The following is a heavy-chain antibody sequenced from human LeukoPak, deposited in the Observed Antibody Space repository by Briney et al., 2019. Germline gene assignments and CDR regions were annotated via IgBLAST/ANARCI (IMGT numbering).Heavy chain of an antibody. CDR1: GYTFTSYG. CDR2: IIPIFGTA. CDR3: ARDRGPLNWNYVYGTGGLLSNWFDP. J-gene: IGHJ5*02. V-gene: IGHV1-69*13. Sequence: GASVKVSCKASGYTFTSYGISWVRQAPGQGLEWMGGIIPIFGTANYAQKFQGRVTITADESTSTAYMELSSLRSEDTAVYYCARDRGPLNWNYVYGTGGLLSNWFDPWGQGTLVTVSS. D-gene: IGHD1-7*01.